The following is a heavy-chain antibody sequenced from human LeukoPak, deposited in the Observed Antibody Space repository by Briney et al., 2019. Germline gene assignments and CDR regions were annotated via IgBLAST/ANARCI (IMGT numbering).Heavy chain of an antibody. V-gene: IGHV1-3*01. CDR3: ARYINGAFDY. CDR2: INGGNGYT. D-gene: IGHD2-8*01. CDR1: GYTFANYG. J-gene: IGHJ4*02. Sequence: GASVKVSCKASGYTFANYGVHWVRHAPGQRLEWMGWINGGNGYTKYSQKFQGRVTITGGTSASTAYMELSSLRSEDTAVYYCARYINGAFDYWGQGTLVTVSS.